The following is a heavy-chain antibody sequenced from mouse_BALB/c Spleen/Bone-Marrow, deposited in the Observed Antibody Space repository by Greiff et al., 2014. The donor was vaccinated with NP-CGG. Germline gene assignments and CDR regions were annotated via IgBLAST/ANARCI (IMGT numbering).Heavy chain of an antibody. Sequence: QVQLKESGAELVKPGASVKLSCKASGYTFTSYWMHWVKQRPGQGLEWIGEINPSNGRTNYNEKFKSKVTLTVDKSSSTAYMQLSSLTSEDSAVYYCARYATATYWFAYWGQGTLVTVSA. J-gene: IGHJ3*01. CDR3: ARYATATYWFAY. CDR1: GYTFTSYW. CDR2: INPSNGRT. V-gene: IGHV1S81*02. D-gene: IGHD1-2*01.